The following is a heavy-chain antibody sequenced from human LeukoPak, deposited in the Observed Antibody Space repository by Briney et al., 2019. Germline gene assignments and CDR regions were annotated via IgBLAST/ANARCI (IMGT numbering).Heavy chain of an antibody. J-gene: IGHJ4*02. V-gene: IGHV3-48*04. CDR3: ARGSRSITMIVVDTYYFDY. CDR1: GFTFSSYS. CDR2: ISSSSSTI. Sequence: GGSLRLSCAASGFTFSSYSMNWVRQAPGKGLEWVSYISSSSSTIYYADSVKGRFTISRDNAKNSLYLQMNSLRAEDTAVYYCARGSRSITMIVVDTYYFDYWGQGTLVTVSS. D-gene: IGHD3-22*01.